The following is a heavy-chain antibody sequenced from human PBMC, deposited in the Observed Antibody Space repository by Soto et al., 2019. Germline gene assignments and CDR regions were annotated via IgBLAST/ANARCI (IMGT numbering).Heavy chain of an antibody. CDR2: INAGNGNT. CDR3: ARSGYSSGWYHWYFDL. CDR1: GYTFTNYG. V-gene: IGHV1-3*01. J-gene: IGHJ2*01. Sequence: ASVKVSCKASGYTFTNYGIHWVRQAPGQRLEWMGWINAGNGNTKYSQNFQGRVTITRDTSASTAYMELSSLRSEDTAVLYCARSGYSSGWYHWYFDLWGRGTLVTVSS. D-gene: IGHD6-19*01.